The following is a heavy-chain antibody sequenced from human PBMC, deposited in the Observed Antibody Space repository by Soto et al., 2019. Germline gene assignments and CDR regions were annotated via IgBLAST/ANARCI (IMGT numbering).Heavy chain of an antibody. CDR2: INPSGGST. V-gene: IGHV1-46*01. CDR3: ARVDRDMVRGPGERIDY. CDR1: GYTFTSYY. J-gene: IGHJ4*02. D-gene: IGHD3-10*01. Sequence: ASVKVSCKASGYTFTSYYMHWVRQAPGQGLELMGIINPSGGSTSYAQKFQGRVTMTRDTSTSTVYMELSSLRSEDTAVYYCARVDRDMVRGPGERIDYWGQGTLVTVSS.